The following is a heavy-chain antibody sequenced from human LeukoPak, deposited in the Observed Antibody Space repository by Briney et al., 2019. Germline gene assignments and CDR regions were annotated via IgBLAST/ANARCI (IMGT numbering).Heavy chain of an antibody. Sequence: SETLSLTCTVSGGSISSYYWSWIRQPPGKGLEWIGYIYYSGSTSYNPSLKSRVTISVDTSKNQFSLKLSSVTAADTAVYYCARFRLGSDYYHMDVWGKGTTVTVSS. CDR1: GGSISSYY. CDR3: ARFRLGSDYYHMDV. D-gene: IGHD7-27*01. V-gene: IGHV4-59*01. J-gene: IGHJ6*03. CDR2: IYYSGST.